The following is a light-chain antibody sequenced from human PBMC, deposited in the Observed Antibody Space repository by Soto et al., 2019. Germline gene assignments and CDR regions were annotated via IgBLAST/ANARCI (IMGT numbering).Light chain of an antibody. V-gene: IGKV1-5*01. CDR1: QSVSGW. J-gene: IGKJ1*01. Sequence: DIQMTQSPSTLSASVGDTVTVTCRASQSVSGWLAWYQQRPGKAPKLLIYDASSLESGVPSRFSGSGSGTEFTLTISSLQPDDFATYYCQQYNSYGKVFGQGTKVDIK. CDR2: DAS. CDR3: QQYNSYGKV.